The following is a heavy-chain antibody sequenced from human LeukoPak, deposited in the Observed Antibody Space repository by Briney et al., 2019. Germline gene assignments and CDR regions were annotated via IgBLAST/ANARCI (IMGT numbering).Heavy chain of an antibody. CDR2: FIPIFGTA. V-gene: IGHV1-69*13. CDR3: ARVVSGGTYYCYYYMDV. D-gene: IGHD1-26*01. CDR1: GGTFNNYA. J-gene: IGHJ6*03. Sequence: ASVKVSCKASGGTFNNYAISWVRQAPGQGLEWMGGFIPIFGTANYSQKFQDRVTITADESTSTAYMELSSLRSEDTAVYYCARVVSGGTYYCYYYMDVWGKGTTVTVSS.